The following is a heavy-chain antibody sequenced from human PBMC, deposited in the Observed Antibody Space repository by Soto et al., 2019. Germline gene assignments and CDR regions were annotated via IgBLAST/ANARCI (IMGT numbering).Heavy chain of an antibody. V-gene: IGHV3-21*01. J-gene: IGHJ4*02. CDR1: GFTFSEYS. CDR2: ITHSGTYV. CDR3: SRARGNDWYSDY. D-gene: IGHD5-12*01. Sequence: GGSLRLSCTASGFTFSEYSMSWVRQAPGKGLEWVSSITHSGTYVYYADSVKGRVTISRDSASNSLFLQMTSLRAEDTAVYHCSRARGNDWYSDYWGQGTLGTVAS.